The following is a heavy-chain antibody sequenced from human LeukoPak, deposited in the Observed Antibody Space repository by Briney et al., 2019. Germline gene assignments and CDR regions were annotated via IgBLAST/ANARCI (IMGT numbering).Heavy chain of an antibody. D-gene: IGHD3-22*01. J-gene: IGHJ1*01. CDR3: ARQVTAYYYDSSGYRSTPEYFQH. CDR1: GGSFSGYY. Sequence: PSETLSLTCAVYGGSFSGYYWSWIRQPPGKGLEWIGYIYYSGSTNYNPSLKSRVTISVDTSKNQFSLKLSSVTAADTAVYYCARQVTAYYYDSSGYRSTPEYFQHWGQGTLVTVSS. CDR2: IYYSGST. V-gene: IGHV4-59*08.